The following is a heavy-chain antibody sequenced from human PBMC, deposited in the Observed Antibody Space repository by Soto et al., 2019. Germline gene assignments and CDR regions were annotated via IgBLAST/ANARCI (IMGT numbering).Heavy chain of an antibody. J-gene: IGHJ6*03. CDR2: ISSSSSYI. D-gene: IGHD2-15*01. CDR1: GFTFSSYS. V-gene: IGHV3-21*01. CDR3: ARDGQDIVVVVAADYYYYMDV. Sequence: GGPLRLSCAAAGFTFSSYSMNWVRKDPGKGLEWVSSISSSSSYIYYADSVKGRFTISRDNAKNSLYLQMNSLRAEDTAVYYCARDGQDIVVVVAADYYYYMDVWGKGTTVTVSS.